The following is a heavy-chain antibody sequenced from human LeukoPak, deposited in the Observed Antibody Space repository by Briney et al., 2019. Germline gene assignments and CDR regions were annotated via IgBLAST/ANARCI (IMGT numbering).Heavy chain of an antibody. D-gene: IGHD4-23*01. Sequence: PSETLSLTCTVSGGSISSYYWSWIRQPPGKGLEWIGYIYYSGSTNYNPSLKSRVTISVDTSKNQFSLKLNSVTAADTAVYYCAILDYGGNRDYWGQGALVTVSS. J-gene: IGHJ4*02. CDR2: IYYSGST. V-gene: IGHV4-59*01. CDR3: AILDYGGNRDY. CDR1: GGSISSYY.